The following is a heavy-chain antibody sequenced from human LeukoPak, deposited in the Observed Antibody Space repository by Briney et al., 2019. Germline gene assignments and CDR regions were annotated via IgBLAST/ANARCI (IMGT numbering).Heavy chain of an antibody. CDR3: AREPDSSGWYDYFDY. Sequence: ASVKVSCKASGYSFTSYGISWVRQAPGQGLEWMGRIIPILGIANYAQKFQGRVTITADKSTSTAYMELSSLRSEDTAVYYCAREPDSSGWYDYFDYWGQGTLVTVSS. D-gene: IGHD6-19*01. CDR1: GYSFTSYG. CDR2: IIPILGIA. J-gene: IGHJ4*02. V-gene: IGHV1-69*04.